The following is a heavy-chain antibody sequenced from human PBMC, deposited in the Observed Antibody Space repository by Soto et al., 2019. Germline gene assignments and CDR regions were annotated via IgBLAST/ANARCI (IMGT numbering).Heavy chain of an antibody. Sequence: SRTLSLPCAISGDSVSSNSAAWNWIRQSPSRGLEWLGRTYYRSKRYNDYAVSVKSRITINPDTSKNQFSLQLKSVTPEDTAVYYCAREAVAAHNWFDPWGQGTLVTVSS. CDR1: GDSVSSNSAA. D-gene: IGHD6-19*01. CDR3: AREAVAAHNWFDP. J-gene: IGHJ5*02. V-gene: IGHV6-1*01. CDR2: TYYRSKRYN.